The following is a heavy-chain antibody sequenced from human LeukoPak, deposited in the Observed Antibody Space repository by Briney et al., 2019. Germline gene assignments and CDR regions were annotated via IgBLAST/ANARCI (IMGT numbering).Heavy chain of an antibody. D-gene: IGHD1-26*01. CDR1: GFSFKSHW. J-gene: IGHJ4*02. V-gene: IGHV3-74*01. CDR3: GGDRGYSGDY. CDR2: INSDGSTT. Sequence: PGGSLRLSCAASGFSFKSHWMHWVRQAPGKGLVWVSYINSDGSTTTYADSVRGQFTISRDNAKNTLYLQMNILRAEDTAVYYCGGDRGYSGDYWGQGTLVTVSS.